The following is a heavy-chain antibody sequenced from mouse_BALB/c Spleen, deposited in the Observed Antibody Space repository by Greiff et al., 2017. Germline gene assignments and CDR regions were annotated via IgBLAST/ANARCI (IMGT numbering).Heavy chain of an antibody. CDR1: GYTFTSYW. Sequence: QVQLQRPGAELVKPGASVKLSCKASGYTFTSYWMHWVKQRPGQGLEWIGEINPSNGRTNYNEKFKSKATLTVDKSSSTAYMQLSSLTSEDSAVYYCARLIYYALDYWGQGTTLTVSS. D-gene: IGHD2-1*01. V-gene: IGHV1S81*02. J-gene: IGHJ2*01. CDR3: ARLIYYALDY. CDR2: INPSNGRT.